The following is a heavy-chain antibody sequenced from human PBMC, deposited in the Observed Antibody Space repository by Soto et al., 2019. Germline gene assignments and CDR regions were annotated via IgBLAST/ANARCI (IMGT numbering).Heavy chain of an antibody. CDR1: GGSISSYY. CDR3: ARDPWCSGGSCYSSAPYDWFEP. Sequence: SETLSLTCTVSGGSISSYYWSWIRQPAGKXLEWIGRIYTSGSTNYNPSLKSRVTMSVDTSKNQFSLKLSSVTAADTAVYYCARDPWCSGGSCYSSAPYDWFEPWGQGTLVTVSS. J-gene: IGHJ5*02. V-gene: IGHV4-4*07. CDR2: IYTSGST. D-gene: IGHD2-15*01.